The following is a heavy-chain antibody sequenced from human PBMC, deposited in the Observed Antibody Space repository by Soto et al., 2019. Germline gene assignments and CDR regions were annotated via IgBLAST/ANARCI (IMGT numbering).Heavy chain of an antibody. CDR1: GFTFSSYA. V-gene: IGHV3-23*01. Sequence: PGGSLRLSCAASGFTFSSYALSWVRQAPGKGLEWVSSISGSGGSTYYADSVKGRFTISRDNSKNTLYLQMNSLRAEDTAVYYCAKCILNWNYEYYFDYWGQGTLVTVYS. CDR3: AKCILNWNYEYYFDY. D-gene: IGHD1-7*01. J-gene: IGHJ4*02. CDR2: ISGSGGST.